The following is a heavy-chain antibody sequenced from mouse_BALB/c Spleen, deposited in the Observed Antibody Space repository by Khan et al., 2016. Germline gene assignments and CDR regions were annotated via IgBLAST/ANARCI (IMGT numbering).Heavy chain of an antibody. CDR3: AEDYYGSNWFAY. J-gene: IGHJ3*01. D-gene: IGHD1-1*01. CDR2: INTNTGEP. Sequence: QIQLVQSGPELKKPGETVKISCKASGYTFTNYGMNWVKQAPGKGLKWMGWINTNTGEPTYAEEFKGRFALSLETSASTDDLQINNLKNGDTATYFCAEDYYGSNWFAYWGQGTLVTVSA. V-gene: IGHV9-3*02. CDR1: GYTFTNYG.